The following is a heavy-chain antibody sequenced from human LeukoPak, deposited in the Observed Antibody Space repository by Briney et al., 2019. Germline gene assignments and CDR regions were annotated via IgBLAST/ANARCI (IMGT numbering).Heavy chain of an antibody. CDR1: GFTFSSYA. CDR2: ISYDGSNK. V-gene: IGHV3-30-3*01. CDR3: ARSRAVEAAFDI. Sequence: GRSLRLSCAASGFTFSSYAMHWVRQAPGKGLEWVAVISYDGSNKYYADSVKGRFTISRDNSKNTLYLQMNSLRAEDTVVYYCARSRAVEAAFDIWGQGTMVTVSS. J-gene: IGHJ3*02. D-gene: IGHD6-19*01.